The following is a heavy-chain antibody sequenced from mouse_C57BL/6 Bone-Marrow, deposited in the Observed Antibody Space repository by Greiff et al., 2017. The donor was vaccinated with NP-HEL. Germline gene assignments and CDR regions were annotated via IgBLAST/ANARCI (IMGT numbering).Heavy chain of an antibody. D-gene: IGHD1-1*01. J-gene: IGHJ4*01. CDR2: IDPENGDT. V-gene: IGHV14-4*01. Sequence: VQLKQSGAELVRPGASVKLSCTVSGFTIKDDYMHWVKQRPEQGLEWIGWIDPENGDTEYASKFQGKATITADPSSNTAYLPLSSLTSEDTAVYYGTTGGSSPYAMDYWGQGTSVTVSS. CDR1: GFTIKDDY. CDR3: TTGGSSPYAMDY.